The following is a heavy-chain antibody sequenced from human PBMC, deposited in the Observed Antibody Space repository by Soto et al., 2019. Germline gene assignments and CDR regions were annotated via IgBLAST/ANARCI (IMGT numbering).Heavy chain of an antibody. V-gene: IGHV4-4*02. CDR2: VYHSGTS. CDR1: GGTISSANW. Sequence: SETLSLTCTVSGGTISSANWWNCVRQSPGKGLEWIGHVYHSGTSNFNPSLRSRVTMSVDKSKNQFSLKVTSVTAADTAVYYCVTAFDSSGYGYFDIWGQGAKVTVSS. D-gene: IGHD3-22*01. J-gene: IGHJ3*02. CDR3: VTAFDSSGYGYFDI.